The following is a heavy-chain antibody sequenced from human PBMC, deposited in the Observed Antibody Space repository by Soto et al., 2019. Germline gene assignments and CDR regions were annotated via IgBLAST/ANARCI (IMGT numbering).Heavy chain of an antibody. CDR3: ARDRFLRFGELLTSVPYGMDV. CDR1: GFTFSSYW. Sequence: GGSLRLSCAASGFTFSSYWMHWVRQAPGKGLVWVSRINSDGSSTSYADSVKGRFTISRDNTKNTLYLQMNSLRAEDTAVYYCARDRFLRFGELLTSVPYGMDVWGQGTTVTVSS. V-gene: IGHV3-74*01. D-gene: IGHD3-10*01. CDR2: INSDGSST. J-gene: IGHJ6*02.